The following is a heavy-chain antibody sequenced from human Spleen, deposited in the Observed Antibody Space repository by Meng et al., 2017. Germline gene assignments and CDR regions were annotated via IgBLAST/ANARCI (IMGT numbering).Heavy chain of an antibody. CDR3: AKTYSYGYSDP. V-gene: IGHV1-18*01. D-gene: IGHD5-18*01. Sequence: QVQLVQSGSEGKEPGASVNISCKTSGYTFRTYGVTWVRQAPGQGLEYLGWISAYNGNTNYAQKLQGRVTMTTDASTSTAYMELRSLRSDDTAIYYCAKTYSYGYSDPWGQGTLVTVSS. J-gene: IGHJ5*02. CDR1: GYTFRTYG. CDR2: ISAYNGNT.